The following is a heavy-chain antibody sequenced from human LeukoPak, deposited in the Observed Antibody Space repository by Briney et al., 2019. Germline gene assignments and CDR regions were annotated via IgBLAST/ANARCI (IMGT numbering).Heavy chain of an antibody. CDR3: ATILYSSGWYWFDP. Sequence: PSETLSLTCAVYGGSFSGYYWSWLRQPPGKGLEWIGEINHSGSTNYNPSLKSRVTISVDTSKNQFSLKLSSVTAADTAVYYCATILYSSGWYWFDPWGQGTLVTVSS. V-gene: IGHV4-34*01. J-gene: IGHJ5*02. D-gene: IGHD6-19*01. CDR1: GGSFSGYY. CDR2: INHSGST.